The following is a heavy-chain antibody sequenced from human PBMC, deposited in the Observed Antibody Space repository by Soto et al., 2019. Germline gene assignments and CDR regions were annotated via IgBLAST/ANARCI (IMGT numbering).Heavy chain of an antibody. CDR1: GGSISSGGYY. D-gene: IGHD3-9*01. J-gene: IGHJ4*02. CDR3: ARGYDILTGPAFFY. Sequence: PSETLSLTCTVSGGSISSGGYYWSWIRQHPGKGLEWIGYIYYSGSTYYNPSLKSRVTISVDTSKNQFSLKLSSVTAADTAVYYCARGYDILTGPAFFYWGQGTLVTVSS. V-gene: IGHV4-31*03. CDR2: IYYSGST.